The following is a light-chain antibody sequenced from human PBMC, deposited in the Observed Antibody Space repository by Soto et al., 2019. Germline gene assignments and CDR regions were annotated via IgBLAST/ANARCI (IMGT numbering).Light chain of an antibody. CDR1: QSVSSY. J-gene: IGKJ5*01. V-gene: IGKV3-11*01. CDR2: DAS. CDR3: QQRSNWPIT. Sequence: ENVFTQAPATPSFSPREKTTLSSRASQSVSSYLAWYQQKPGQAPRLLIYDASNRATGIPARFSGSGSGTDFTLTISSLEPEDFAVYYCQQRSNWPITFGQGTRLEIK.